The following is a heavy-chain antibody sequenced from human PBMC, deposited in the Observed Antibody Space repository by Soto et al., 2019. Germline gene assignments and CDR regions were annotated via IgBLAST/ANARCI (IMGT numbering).Heavy chain of an antibody. D-gene: IGHD3-9*01. Sequence: GASLKISCQGSGYSFTSYWIGWVRQMRGKGLEWMGIIYPGDSDTRYSPSFQGQVTISADKSISTAYLQWSSLKASDTAMYYCAREGYDILTGYYKTYYYYGMDVWGQGTTVTVSS. V-gene: IGHV5-51*01. CDR3: AREGYDILTGYYKTYYYYGMDV. CDR2: IYPGDSDT. CDR1: GYSFTSYW. J-gene: IGHJ6*02.